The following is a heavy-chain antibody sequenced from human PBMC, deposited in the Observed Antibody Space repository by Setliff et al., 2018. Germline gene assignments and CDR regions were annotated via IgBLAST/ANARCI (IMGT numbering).Heavy chain of an antibody. CDR3: ARGGAFSYGYPLHH. Sequence: AGGSLRLSCAASGFTFSSYAMYWVRQAPGMGLEFVSALSSDGSRAYYADSVKDRFFISRDNSKNTLFLQMGSLRGEDKAVYYCARGGAFSYGYPLHHWGQGTLVTVSS. D-gene: IGHD5-18*01. J-gene: IGHJ5*02. V-gene: IGHV3-64*02. CDR2: LSSDGSRA. CDR1: GFTFSSYA.